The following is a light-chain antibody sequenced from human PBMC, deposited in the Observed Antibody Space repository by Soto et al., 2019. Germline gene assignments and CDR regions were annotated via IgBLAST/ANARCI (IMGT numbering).Light chain of an antibody. V-gene: IGKV1-39*01. CDR1: QSISSY. CDR3: QYYNSYSEA. J-gene: IGKJ1*01. Sequence: IQMTQSPSSLSASVGDRVTITCRASQSISSYLNWYQQKPGKAPKLLIYAASSLQSGVPSRFSGSGSGTEFTLTISSLQPDDFATYYCQYYNSYSEAFGQGTKVDTK. CDR2: AAS.